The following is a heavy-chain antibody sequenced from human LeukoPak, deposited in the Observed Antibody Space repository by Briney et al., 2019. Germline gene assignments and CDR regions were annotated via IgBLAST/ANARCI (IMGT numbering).Heavy chain of an antibody. D-gene: IGHD3-10*01. Sequence: SETLSLTCTVTGGAIDDYYRSWIRQPPGKGLEWIAYVYYSGTINYNPSLESRVTISVDTSKNQFSLRLTSVTAADTAVYYCAREVGSGSPGYNWFDPWGQGTLVTVSS. CDR1: GGAIDDYY. J-gene: IGHJ5*02. CDR2: VYYSGTI. CDR3: AREVGSGSPGYNWFDP. V-gene: IGHV4-59*12.